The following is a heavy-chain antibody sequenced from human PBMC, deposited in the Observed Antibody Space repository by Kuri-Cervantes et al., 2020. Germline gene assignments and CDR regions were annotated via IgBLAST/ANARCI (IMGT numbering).Heavy chain of an antibody. CDR2: ISYDGSNK. CDR1: GFTFSSYA. CDR3: ARDGHSSGWYLEH. D-gene: IGHD6-19*01. Sequence: LSLTCAASGFTFSSYAMHWVRQAPGKGLEWVAVISYDGSNKYYADSVKGRFTISRGNSKNTLYLQMNSLRAEDTAVYYCARDGHSSGWYLEHWGQGTLVTVSS. J-gene: IGHJ4*02. V-gene: IGHV3-30-3*01.